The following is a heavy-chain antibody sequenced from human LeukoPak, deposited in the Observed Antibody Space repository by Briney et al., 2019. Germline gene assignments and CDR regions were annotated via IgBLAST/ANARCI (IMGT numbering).Heavy chain of an antibody. CDR1: GFTFSSHA. J-gene: IGHJ4*02. D-gene: IGHD5-18*01. V-gene: IGHV3-74*01. CDR2: INSDGSSI. Sequence: GGSLRLSCAASGFTFSSHAMHWVRQAPGKGLVWVSRINSDGSSISYADSVKGRFTISRDNAKNTLYLKMNSLRAEDTAVYECARDQQLWTTGGTRGGGHLGYWGQGTLVTVSS. CDR3: ARDQQLWTTGGTRGGGHLGY.